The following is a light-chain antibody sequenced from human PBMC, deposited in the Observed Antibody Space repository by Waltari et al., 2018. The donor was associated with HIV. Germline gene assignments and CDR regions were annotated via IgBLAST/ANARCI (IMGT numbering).Light chain of an antibody. CDR3: QSADSSGGFRV. CDR2: KDT. V-gene: IGLV3-25*03. Sequence: SYELTQPPSVSVSPGQTATIPCSGDSLSGQYAEWYQQKPGQAPVAIIYKDTERPSGIPERFSGSSSGTTVTLIISEAQTEDEADYYCQSADSSGGFRVFGGRTRLSVL. CDR1: SLSGQY. J-gene: IGLJ3*02.